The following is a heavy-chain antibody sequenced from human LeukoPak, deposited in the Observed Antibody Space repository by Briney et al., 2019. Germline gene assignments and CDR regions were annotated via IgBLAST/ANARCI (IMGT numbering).Heavy chain of an antibody. CDR2: IYYSGNT. Sequence: ETLSLTCTVSGGSISNSYWGWIRQPPGKGLEWIGSIYYSGNTYYNASLKSQVSISIDTSKNQFSLKLTSVTAADTAVYYCARQTGSGLFILPGGQGTLVTVSS. V-gene: IGHV4-39*01. D-gene: IGHD3/OR15-3a*01. CDR3: ARQTGSGLFILP. J-gene: IGHJ4*02. CDR1: GGSISNSY.